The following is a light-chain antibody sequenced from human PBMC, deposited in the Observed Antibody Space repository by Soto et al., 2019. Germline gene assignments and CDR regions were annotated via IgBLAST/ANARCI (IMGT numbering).Light chain of an antibody. CDR2: GAS. CDR3: QQYSSSPLT. J-gene: IGKJ4*01. V-gene: IGKV3-20*01. CDR1: QSVSSS. Sequence: IVLTQSPGTLSLSPGERATLSCRASQSVSSSLAWYQQKPGQAPRLLIYGASTRATSIPARFSGSGSGTDFTLTISRLEPEDFAVYHCQQYSSSPLTFGGGTKVDIK.